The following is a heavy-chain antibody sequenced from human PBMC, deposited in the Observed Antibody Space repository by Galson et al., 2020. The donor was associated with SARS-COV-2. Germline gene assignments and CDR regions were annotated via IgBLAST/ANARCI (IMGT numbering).Heavy chain of an antibody. CDR3: ARLGYCSGGSCATLYYYYDMDV. V-gene: IGHV1-69*13. D-gene: IGHD2-15*01. CDR2: IIPIFCTA. CDR1: GGTFSSYA. J-gene: IGHJ6*02. Sequence: SVKVSCKASGGTFSSYAISWVRQAPGQGLEWMGGIIPIFCTANYAQKFQGRVTITADESTSTAYMELSSLRSEDTAVYYCARLGYCSGGSCATLYYYYDMDVWGQGTTVTVSS.